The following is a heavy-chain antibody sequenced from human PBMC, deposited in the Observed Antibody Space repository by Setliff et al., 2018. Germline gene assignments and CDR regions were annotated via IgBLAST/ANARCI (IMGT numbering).Heavy chain of an antibody. J-gene: IGHJ6*02. CDR2: IIPILGIA. CDR3: ARAGDYYDSSGYYYYYYYGMDV. V-gene: IGHV1-69*10. Sequence: SVKVSCKASGGTFSSYAISWVRQAPGQGLEWMGGIIPILGIANYAQKFQGRVTVTADKSTSTAYMELSSLRSEDTAVYYCARAGDYYDSSGYYYYYYYGMDVWGQGTTVTVSS. D-gene: IGHD3-22*01. CDR1: GGTFSSYA.